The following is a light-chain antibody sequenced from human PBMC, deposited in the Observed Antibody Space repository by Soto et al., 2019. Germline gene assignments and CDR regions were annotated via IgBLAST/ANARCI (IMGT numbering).Light chain of an antibody. CDR1: SSDIGGYNF. V-gene: IGLV2-8*01. Sequence: QSVLTQPPSASGSPGQSVTISCTGTSSDIGGYNFVSWYQQHPGKAPKLMIDEVNKRPSGVPDRFSGSKSGNTASLIVSGLQAEDEADYYCSSYADTNNLVFGGGTKLTVL. CDR2: EVN. J-gene: IGLJ2*01. CDR3: SSYADTNNLV.